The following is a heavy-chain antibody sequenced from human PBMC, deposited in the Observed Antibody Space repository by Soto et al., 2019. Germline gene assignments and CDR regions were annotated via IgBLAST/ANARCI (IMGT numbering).Heavy chain of an antibody. J-gene: IGHJ4*02. CDR1: GGSISSGGYS. V-gene: IGHV4-30-2*01. CDR2: IYHSGST. D-gene: IGHD3-9*01. CDR3: ARSDILTGYPYYFDY. Sequence: LSLTCAVSGGSISSGGYSWSWIRQPPGKGLEWIGYIYHSGSTYYNPSLKGRVTISVDRSKNQFSLKLSSVTAADTAVYYCARSDILTGYPYYFDYWGQGTLVTSPQ.